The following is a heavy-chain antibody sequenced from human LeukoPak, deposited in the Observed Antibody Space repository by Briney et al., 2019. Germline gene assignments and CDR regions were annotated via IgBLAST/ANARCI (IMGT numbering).Heavy chain of an antibody. D-gene: IGHD3-10*01. CDR2: IYPGDSDT. CDR1: GYDLTSYW. Sequence: GESLKISCKGSGYDLTSYWIAWVRQMPGKGLEWMGIIYPGDSDTRYSPSLQGQVTISADKSITTAYLQWSSLKASDTAMYYCARQNYYGSGSGDYWGQGTLVTVSS. J-gene: IGHJ4*02. V-gene: IGHV5-51*01. CDR3: ARQNYYGSGSGDY.